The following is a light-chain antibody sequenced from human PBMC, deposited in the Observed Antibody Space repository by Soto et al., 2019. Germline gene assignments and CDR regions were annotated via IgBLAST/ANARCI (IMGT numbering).Light chain of an antibody. V-gene: IGKV1-9*01. J-gene: IGKJ4*01. CDR3: QQLKSYPLT. CDR2: AAP. CDR1: QGSSRS. Sequence: DSQFTQAPSFLSSSVGDRVTITCRASQGSSRSLAWYQQRAGTAPKFLIYAAPTLQRGAPSRFSGSGSGTELALTISSLQPEEAATYYCQQLKSYPLTFGGGTKLEI.